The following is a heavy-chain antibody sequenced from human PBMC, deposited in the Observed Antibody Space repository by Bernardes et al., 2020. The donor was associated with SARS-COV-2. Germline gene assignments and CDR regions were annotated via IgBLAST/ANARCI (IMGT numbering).Heavy chain of an antibody. D-gene: IGHD1-1*01. Sequence: SETLSLTCTVSGGSISSYYWSWIRQPPGKGLEWIGYIYYSGSTNYNPSLKSRVTISVDTSKNQFSLKLSSVTAADTAVYYCAREGDWNALFDPWGQGTLVTVSS. J-gene: IGHJ5*02. V-gene: IGHV4-59*01. CDR2: IYYSGST. CDR1: GGSISSYY. CDR3: AREGDWNALFDP.